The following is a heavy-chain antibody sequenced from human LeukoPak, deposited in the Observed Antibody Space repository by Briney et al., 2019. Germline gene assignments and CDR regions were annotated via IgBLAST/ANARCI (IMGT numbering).Heavy chain of an antibody. CDR2: ISSSSRTI. CDR3: ARAAIAAARIYYYMDV. Sequence: GGSLRLSCAASGFTFSSYSMNWVRQAPGKGLEWVSYISSSSRTIYYADSVKGRFTISRDNAKNSLYLQMNSLRAEDTAVYYCARAAIAAARIYYYMDVWGKGTTVTVSS. J-gene: IGHJ6*03. D-gene: IGHD6-13*01. V-gene: IGHV3-48*01. CDR1: GFTFSSYS.